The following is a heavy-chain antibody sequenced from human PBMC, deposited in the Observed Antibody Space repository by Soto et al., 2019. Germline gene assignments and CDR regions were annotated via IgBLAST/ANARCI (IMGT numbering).Heavy chain of an antibody. Sequence: KLSGQGTGYHCNTLDIYWVRQAAGHGLEWMGWMNPNSGNTGYAQELRGRGTMTRNTSNITAYMELTSLTSDDTGVYDCAVGNFRYWGQGTLVTVSS. V-gene: IGHV1-8*01. CDR2: MNPNSGNT. CDR1: GYHCNTLD. CDR3: AVGNFRY. J-gene: IGHJ4*02.